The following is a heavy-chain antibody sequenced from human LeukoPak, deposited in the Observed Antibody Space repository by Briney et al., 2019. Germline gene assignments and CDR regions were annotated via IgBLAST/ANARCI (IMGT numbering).Heavy chain of an antibody. V-gene: IGHV1-2*02. CDR2: INPNSGGT. D-gene: IGHD6-13*01. Sequence: ASVKVSCKASGYTXTGYYLHWVRQAPGQGLEWMGWINPNSGGTNYAQKFQGRVTMTRDTSISTAYMEPSRLSSDDTAVYYCATDLGSSWIYWGQGTLVTVSS. J-gene: IGHJ4*01. CDR3: ATDLGSSWIY. CDR1: GYTXTGYY.